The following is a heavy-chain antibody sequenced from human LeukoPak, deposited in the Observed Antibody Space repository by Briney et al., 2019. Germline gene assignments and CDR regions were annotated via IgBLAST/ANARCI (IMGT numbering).Heavy chain of an antibody. J-gene: IGHJ4*02. CDR2: ISYDGSNK. CDR1: GFTFSSYG. V-gene: IGHV3-30*03. CDR3: ARDIGVWFGESFDY. D-gene: IGHD3-10*01. Sequence: PGGSLRLSCAASGFTFSSYGMHWVRQAPGKGLEWVAVISYDGSNKYYADSVKGRFTISRDNSKNTLYLQMNSLRAEDTAVYYCARDIGVWFGESFDYWGQGTLVTVSS.